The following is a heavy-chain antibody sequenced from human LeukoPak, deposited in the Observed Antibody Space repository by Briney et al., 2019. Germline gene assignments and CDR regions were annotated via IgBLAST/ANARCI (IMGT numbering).Heavy chain of an antibody. V-gene: IGHV4/OR15-8*01. CDR2: XTP. J-gene: IGHJ4*02. Sequence: XTPNSTPSLKIRVTISVDKSKNQFSLKLSSVTAADTAVYYCARTRGEEYYYDSSGYRTFDYWGQGTLVTVSS. D-gene: IGHD3-22*01. CDR3: ARTRGEEYYYDSSGYRTFDY.